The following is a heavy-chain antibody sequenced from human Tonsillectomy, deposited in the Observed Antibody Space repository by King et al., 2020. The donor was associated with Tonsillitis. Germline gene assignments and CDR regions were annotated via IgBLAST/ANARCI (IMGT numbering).Heavy chain of an antibody. CDR3: ARVFTSGSYGS. CDR1: GFTFSNYA. Sequence: VQLVESGGGVVQPGRSLRLSCAASGFTFSNYAMHWVRQAPGKGLEWVAVISDDGSNKYYADSVKGRFTISRDNSKNTLCLQMNNLRAEDTAVYYCARVFTSGSYGSWGHGTLVTVSS. D-gene: IGHD1-26*01. J-gene: IGHJ5*01. V-gene: IGHV3-30-3*01. CDR2: ISDDGSNK.